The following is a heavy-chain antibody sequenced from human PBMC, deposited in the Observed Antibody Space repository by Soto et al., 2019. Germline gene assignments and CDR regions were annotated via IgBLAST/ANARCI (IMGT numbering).Heavy chain of an antibody. J-gene: IGHJ4*02. D-gene: IGHD3-10*01. CDR1: GFNFIRKY. V-gene: IGHV3-53*01. CDR3: ARGVYDSVSFYFDF. Sequence: EVQLVESGGGLIQPGGSLRLSCAASGFNFIRKYMIWVRQAPGKGLEWVSILYSGGNTYYEDSVKGRFTISRDTSENTLYLQMISRRADDTAVYYCARGVYDSVSFYFDFWGQGTLVTVSS. CDR2: LYSGGNT.